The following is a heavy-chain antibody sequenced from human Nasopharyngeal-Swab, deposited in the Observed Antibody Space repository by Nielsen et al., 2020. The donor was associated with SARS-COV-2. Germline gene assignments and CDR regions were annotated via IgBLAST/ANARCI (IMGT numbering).Heavy chain of an antibody. Sequence: GESLKISCAASGFTFSSYGMHWVRQAPGKGLEWVAVISYDGSNKYYADSVKGRFTISRDNSKNTLYLQMNSLRAEDTAVYYCARDQIGESLSYWGQGTLVTVSS. CDR1: GFTFSSYG. J-gene: IGHJ4*02. D-gene: IGHD3-10*01. V-gene: IGHV3-30*03. CDR2: ISYDGSNK. CDR3: ARDQIGESLSY.